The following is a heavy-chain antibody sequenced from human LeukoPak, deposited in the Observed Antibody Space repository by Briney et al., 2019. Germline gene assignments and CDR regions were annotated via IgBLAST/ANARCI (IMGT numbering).Heavy chain of an antibody. Sequence: GASVKVSCKASGYTFTGSYMHRVRQAPGQGFEWIGWISPASGATNYAQNFQGRVTLTTDTSITTAYMELSSLTSDDTASYYCLNEHGGWGQGTPVTVSS. CDR2: ISPASGAT. CDR1: GYTFTGSY. CDR3: LNEHGG. J-gene: IGHJ4*02. D-gene: IGHD1-1*01. V-gene: IGHV1-2*02.